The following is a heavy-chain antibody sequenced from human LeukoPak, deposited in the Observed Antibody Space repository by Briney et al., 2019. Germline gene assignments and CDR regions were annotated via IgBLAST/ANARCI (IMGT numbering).Heavy chain of an antibody. V-gene: IGHV3-7*02. J-gene: IGHJ4*02. CDR2: IKKDGSDK. CDR3: ASLAVVTGGN. Sequence: GGSLRLSCAASGFTFSSYWMAWVRQAPGKGLEWVANIKKDGSDKYYVASVKGRFTISRDNAKNSLYLQMNSLSAEDTAVYYCASLAVVTGGNWGQGTLVTVSS. CDR1: GFTFSSYW. D-gene: IGHD2-21*02.